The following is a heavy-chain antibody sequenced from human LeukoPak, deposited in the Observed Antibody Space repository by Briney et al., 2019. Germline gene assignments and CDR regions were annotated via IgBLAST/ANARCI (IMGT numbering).Heavy chain of an antibody. J-gene: IGHJ4*02. CDR1: SYTFTNYG. V-gene: IGHV1-18*01. Sequence: GASVKVSCKASSYTFTNYGISWVRQAPGQGLEWMGWISAYNGNTNFVQKLQGRVTMTTDTSTSTAYMELRSLRSDDTAVYYCARVHRSRPIDYWGQGTLVTVSS. CDR3: ARVHRSRPIDY. CDR2: ISAYNGNT.